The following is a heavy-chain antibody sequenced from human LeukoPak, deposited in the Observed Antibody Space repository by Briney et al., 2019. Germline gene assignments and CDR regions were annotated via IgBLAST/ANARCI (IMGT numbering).Heavy chain of an antibody. CDR2: ISSSSSYI. CDR3: ARDTDGYCSGGSCDQGYFDY. Sequence: GGSLRLSCAASGFTFSSYSMNWVRQAPGKGLEWVSSISSSSSYIYYADSVKGRFTISRDNAKNSLYLQMNSLRAEDTAVYYCARDTDGYCSGGSCDQGYFDYWGQGTLVTVSS. CDR1: GFTFSSYS. D-gene: IGHD2-15*01. J-gene: IGHJ4*02. V-gene: IGHV3-21*01.